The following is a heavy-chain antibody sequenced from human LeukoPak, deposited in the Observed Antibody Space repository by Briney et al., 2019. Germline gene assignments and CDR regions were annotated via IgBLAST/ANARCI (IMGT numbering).Heavy chain of an antibody. J-gene: IGHJ5*02. V-gene: IGHV3-7*01. D-gene: IGHD3-16*01. CDR2: IKQDGSEK. Sequence: GGSLRLSCAASGMIITSYWMSWVRQTPGKGLEWVANIKQDGSEKNYVDSVKGRFTIFRDNARNSLYLQMNSLRAEDTAVYYCASHSYGYNHWGQGTLVIVSS. CDR1: GMIITSYW. CDR3: ASHSYGYNH.